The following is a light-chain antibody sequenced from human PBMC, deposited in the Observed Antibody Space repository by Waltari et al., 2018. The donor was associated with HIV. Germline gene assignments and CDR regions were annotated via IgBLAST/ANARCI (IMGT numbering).Light chain of an antibody. V-gene: IGLV2-14*01. J-gene: IGLJ1*01. CDR3: SSYTSSSSYV. CDR2: DVS. Sequence: QSALTQPASVSGSPGQSITISCTGTSSDVGGYNYVSWYQQHQGKAPKIMIYDVSNRPSGVSNRFSGSKSGNTASLTISGLQAEDEADYYCSSYTSSSSYVFGTGTKVTVL. CDR1: SSDVGGYNY.